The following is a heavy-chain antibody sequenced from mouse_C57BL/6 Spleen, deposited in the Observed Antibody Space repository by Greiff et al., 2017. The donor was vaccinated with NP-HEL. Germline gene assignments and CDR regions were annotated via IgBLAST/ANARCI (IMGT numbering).Heavy chain of an antibody. J-gene: IGHJ2*01. Sequence: VQLQQSGAELVRPGASVKLSCTASGFNIKDDYMHWVKQRPEQGLEWIGWIDPENGDTEYASKFQGKATITAETSSNTAYLQLSSLTSEDTAVYYCTVGYWGFDYWGQGTTLTVSS. CDR2: IDPENGDT. D-gene: IGHD2-3*01. CDR3: TVGYWGFDY. V-gene: IGHV14-4*01. CDR1: GFNIKDDY.